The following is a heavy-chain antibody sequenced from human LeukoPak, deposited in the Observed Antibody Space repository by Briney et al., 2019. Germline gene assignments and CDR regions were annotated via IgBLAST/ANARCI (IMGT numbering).Heavy chain of an antibody. V-gene: IGHV3-23*01. CDR2: VTGSGGGT. CDR3: AKGVASALVDWYDP. D-gene: IGHD3-3*01. Sequence: GGSLRLSCAASGFIFSNYAMMWVRQAPGKGLEWVSSVTGSGGGTFYADSVKGRFTISRDNSQNTLYLQMNSLGAEDTAVYYCAKGVASALVDWYDPWGQGTLVTVSS. CDR1: GFIFSNYA. J-gene: IGHJ5*02.